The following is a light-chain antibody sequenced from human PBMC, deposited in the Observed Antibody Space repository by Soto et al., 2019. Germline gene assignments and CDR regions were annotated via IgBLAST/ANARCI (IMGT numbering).Light chain of an antibody. J-gene: IGKJ1*01. CDR2: AAS. CDR1: QTISSR. CDR3: IQDYNYPRT. V-gene: IGKV1-6*01. Sequence: IQMTQSPSTLSGSVGDRVTITCRASQTISSRLAWYQQQPGKAPNLLIYAASSLQSGVPSRFSGSGSGTDFTLTISSLQPEDFATYYCIQDYNYPRTFGQGTKGDIK.